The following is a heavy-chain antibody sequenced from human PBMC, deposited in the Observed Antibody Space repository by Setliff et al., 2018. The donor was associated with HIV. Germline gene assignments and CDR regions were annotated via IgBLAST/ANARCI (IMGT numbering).Heavy chain of an antibody. D-gene: IGHD6-19*01. J-gene: IGHJ6*03. V-gene: IGHV1-18*01. CDR1: GYTFNSYG. Sequence: ASVKVSCKASGYTFNSYGISWVRQAPGQGLEWMGWISVYNGNTKYAEKVYGRVTMTTDLSTSTAYMELSSLRSEDTAVYYCARGLAVAGKSYYSYYYMDVWGKGTTVTVSS. CDR2: ISVYNGNT. CDR3: ARGLAVAGKSYYSYYYMDV.